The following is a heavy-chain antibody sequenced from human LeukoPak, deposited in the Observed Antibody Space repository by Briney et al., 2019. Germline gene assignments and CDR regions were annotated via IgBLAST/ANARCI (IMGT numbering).Heavy chain of an antibody. J-gene: IGHJ4*02. CDR1: GFTFSNAW. CDR2: ISYDGSNK. V-gene: IGHV3-30*18. CDR3: AKDPSY. Sequence: GGSLRLSCAASGFTFSNAWMSWVRQAPGKGLEWVAVISYDGSNKYYADSVKGRFTISRDNSKNTLYLQMNSLRAEDTAVYYCAKDPSYWGQGTLVTVSS.